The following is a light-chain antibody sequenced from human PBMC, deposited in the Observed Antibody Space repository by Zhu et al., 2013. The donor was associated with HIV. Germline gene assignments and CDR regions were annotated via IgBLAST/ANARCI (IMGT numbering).Light chain of an antibody. CDR1: QRISTF. J-gene: IGKJ3*01. CDR3: HQPYTYPFT. V-gene: IGKV1-9*01. CDR2: GAS. Sequence: DIQLTQSPSFLSASVGDRVTVTCRASQRISTFLAWYQQKPGKAPQLLIYGASTLEGGVPSRFSGSGSGTEFTLTISSLQPEDFATYYCHQPYTYPFTFGPGTKVGHQT.